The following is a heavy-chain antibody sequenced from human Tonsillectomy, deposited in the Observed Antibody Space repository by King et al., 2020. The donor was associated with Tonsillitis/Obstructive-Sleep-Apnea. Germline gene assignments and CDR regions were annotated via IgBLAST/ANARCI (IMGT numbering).Heavy chain of an antibody. CDR2: INHSGST. CDR3: ASGSDYDFWSGYLGLDY. V-gene: IGHV4-34*01. CDR1: GGSFSGYY. J-gene: IGHJ4*02. Sequence: VQLQQWGAGLLKPSETLSLTCAVYGGSFSGYYWSWIRQPPGKGLEWIGEINHSGSTNYNPSLKSRVTISVDTSKNQFSLKLSSVTAADTAVYYCASGSDYDFWSGYLGLDYWGQGTLVTVSS. D-gene: IGHD3-3*01.